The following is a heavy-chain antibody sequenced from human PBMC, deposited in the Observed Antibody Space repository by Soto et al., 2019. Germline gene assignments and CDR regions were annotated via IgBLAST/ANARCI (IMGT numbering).Heavy chain of an antibody. CDR3: DKDSSEVARARGFDY. J-gene: IGHJ4*02. D-gene: IGHD5-12*01. Sequence: GLSLRLSCSASGFTFSSYALSWFRQAPGKGLEWVSAISGSGGSTYYADSVKGRFTISRDNSKNTLYLQMNSLRAEDTDVYYCDKDSSEVARARGFDYCGQVT. V-gene: IGHV3-23*01. CDR1: GFTFSSYA. CDR2: ISGSGGST.